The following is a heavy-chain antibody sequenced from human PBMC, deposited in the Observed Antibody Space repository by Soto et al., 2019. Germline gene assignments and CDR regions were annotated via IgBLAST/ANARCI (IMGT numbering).Heavy chain of an antibody. CDR2: INPSGGST. V-gene: IGHV1-46*01. D-gene: IGHD3-3*01. Sequence: XSVKVSCKASGYTFTSYYMHWVRQAPGQGLEWMGIINPSGGSTSYAQKFQGRVTMTRDTSTSTVYMELSSLRSEDTAVYYCASWSAYYDFWSGSPYGMDVWGQGTTVTVSS. CDR1: GYTFTSYY. J-gene: IGHJ6*02. CDR3: ASWSAYYDFWSGSPYGMDV.